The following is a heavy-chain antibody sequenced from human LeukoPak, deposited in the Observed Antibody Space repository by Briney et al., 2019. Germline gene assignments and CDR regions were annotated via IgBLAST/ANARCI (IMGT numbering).Heavy chain of an antibody. V-gene: IGHV1-69*05. J-gene: IGHJ4*02. CDR1: GGTFSSYA. Sequence: ASVKVSCKASGGTFSSYAISWVRQAPGQGLEWMGGIIPIFGTANYAQKFQGRVTITTDESTSTAYMELSSLRSEDTAVCYCARIPTYDSSGYYYENDDYWGQGTLVTVSS. CDR3: ARIPTYDSSGYYYENDDY. CDR2: IIPIFGTA. D-gene: IGHD3-22*01.